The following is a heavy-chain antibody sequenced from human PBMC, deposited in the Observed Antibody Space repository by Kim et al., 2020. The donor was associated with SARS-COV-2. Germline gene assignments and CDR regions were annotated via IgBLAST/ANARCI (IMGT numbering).Heavy chain of an antibody. J-gene: IGHJ6*02. CDR1: GFTFSSYA. V-gene: IGHV3-23*03. Sequence: GGSLRLSCAASGFTFSSYAMSWVRQAPGKGLEWVSVIYSGGSSTYYADSVKGRFTISRDNSKNTLYLQMNSLRAEDTAVYYCAKDFYSSSWAPYYYYGMDVWGQGTTVTVSS. CDR3: AKDFYSSSWAPYYYYGMDV. D-gene: IGHD6-13*01. CDR2: IYSGGSST.